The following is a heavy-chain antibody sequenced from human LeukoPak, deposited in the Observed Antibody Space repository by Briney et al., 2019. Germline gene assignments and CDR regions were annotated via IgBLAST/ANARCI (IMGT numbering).Heavy chain of an antibody. CDR1: GGSFSGYS. Sequence: SETLSLTCAVYGGSFSGYSWSWIRQPPGKGLEWIGEINRSGSTNYNPSLKSRVTISVDTSKNQFSLKLSSVTAADTAIYYCARGTTRIAVAGSWFDPWGQGTLVAVSS. D-gene: IGHD6-19*01. J-gene: IGHJ5*02. V-gene: IGHV4-34*01. CDR3: ARGTTRIAVAGSWFDP. CDR2: INRSGST.